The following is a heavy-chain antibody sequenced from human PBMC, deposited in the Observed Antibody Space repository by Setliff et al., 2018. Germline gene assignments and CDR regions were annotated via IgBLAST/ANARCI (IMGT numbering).Heavy chain of an antibody. Sequence: SETLSLTCTVSGGSISSHYWSWVRQPPGKGLEWIGYIYYSGSPNYNPSLKSRVTISLDTSKNQFSLRLTSVTAADTAVYYCARDQDFWSGYYRASHYMDVWGKGTTVTVSS. CDR3: ARDQDFWSGYYRASHYMDV. J-gene: IGHJ6*03. CDR2: IYYSGSP. D-gene: IGHD3-3*01. CDR1: GGSISSHY. V-gene: IGHV4-59*11.